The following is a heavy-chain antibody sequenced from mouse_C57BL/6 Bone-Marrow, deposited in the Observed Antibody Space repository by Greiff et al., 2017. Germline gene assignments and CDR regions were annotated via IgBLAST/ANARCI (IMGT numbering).Heavy chain of an antibody. D-gene: IGHD1-1*01. CDR3: ARSDYYGSSYYFDY. Sequence: EVMLVESGPELVKPGASVKISCKASGYSFTGYYMNWVKQSPEKSLEWIGEINPSTGGTTYNQKFKAKATLTVAKSSSTAYMQLKSLTSEDSAVYYCARSDYYGSSYYFDYWGQGTTLTVSS. V-gene: IGHV1-42*01. CDR1: GYSFTGYY. J-gene: IGHJ2*01. CDR2: INPSTGGT.